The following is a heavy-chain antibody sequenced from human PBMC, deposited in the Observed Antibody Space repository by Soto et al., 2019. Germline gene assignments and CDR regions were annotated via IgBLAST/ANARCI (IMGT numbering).Heavy chain of an antibody. CDR2: TYYRSKWYN. J-gene: IGHJ6*02. CDR1: GDSVSSNSAA. D-gene: IGHD6-19*01. V-gene: IGHV6-1*01. CDR3: AREAFGTVACTDVYCYLMDC. Sequence: SQTLSLTCAISGDSVSSNSAAWNWIRQSPSRGLEWLGRTYYRSKWYNDYAVSVKSRITINPDTSKNQFSLQLNSVTPEDTAVYYCAREAFGTVACTDVYCYLMDCWGQGTTVPVSS.